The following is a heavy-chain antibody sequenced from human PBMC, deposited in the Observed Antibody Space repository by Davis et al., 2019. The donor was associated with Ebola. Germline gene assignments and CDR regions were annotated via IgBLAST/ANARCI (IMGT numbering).Heavy chain of an antibody. CDR2: ISWNSGSI. CDR1: GFTFDDYA. Sequence: SLKISCAASGFTFDDYAMHWVRQAPGKGLEWVSGISWNSGSIGYADSVKGRFTISRDNAKNSLYLQMNSLRAEDTAVYYCAKLGYCSSTSCPNYYYYGMDVWGQGTTVTVSS. CDR3: AKLGYCSSTSCPNYYYYGMDV. V-gene: IGHV3-9*01. J-gene: IGHJ6*02. D-gene: IGHD2-2*01.